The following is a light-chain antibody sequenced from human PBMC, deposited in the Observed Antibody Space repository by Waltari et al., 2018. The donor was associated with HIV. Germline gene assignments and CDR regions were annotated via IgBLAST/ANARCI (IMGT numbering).Light chain of an antibody. V-gene: IGKV2D-29*02. CDR3: MQSLHLLYT. J-gene: IGKJ2*01. CDR1: QSLKHTDGKTY. CDR2: EVS. Sequence: EIVMTQTPSSLSVTPGQPASFSCNSSQSLKHTDGKTYLYWYLQRPGQSPQVLIYEVSKRYAGVPDRFSGSVSGTHFTLKIARVEAEDVGSYYCMQSLHLLYTFGQGTKLEIK.